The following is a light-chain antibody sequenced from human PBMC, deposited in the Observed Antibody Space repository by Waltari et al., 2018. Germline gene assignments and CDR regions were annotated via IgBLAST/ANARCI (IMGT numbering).Light chain of an antibody. CDR1: QSLVHSDGNIY. V-gene: IGKV2-30*02. CDR3: MQGTHWPWT. Sequence: DVVMTQSPLSLPVTLGQPASISCTSSQSLVHSDGNIYLNWFQQRPGQSPRRLIHRVSSRNSGVPYRFSGSGSGTEFTLKISRVEAEDVGVYYCMQGTHWPWTFGQGTKVEIK. J-gene: IGKJ1*01. CDR2: RVS.